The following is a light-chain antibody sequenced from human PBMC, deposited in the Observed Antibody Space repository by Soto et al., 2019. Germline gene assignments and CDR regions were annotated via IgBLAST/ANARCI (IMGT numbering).Light chain of an antibody. J-gene: IGLJ1*01. CDR2: EGD. CDR1: SSDVGSSNL. CDR3: CSFARSTTFYV. Sequence: QSALTQPASVSGSPGQSITISCSGTSSDVGSSNLVSWNQQHPGKAPKLIIFEGDRRPSGVSGRFSGSKSGNTASLTISGLQAEDEADYYCCSFARSTTFYVFGTGTKLTVL. V-gene: IGLV2-23*01.